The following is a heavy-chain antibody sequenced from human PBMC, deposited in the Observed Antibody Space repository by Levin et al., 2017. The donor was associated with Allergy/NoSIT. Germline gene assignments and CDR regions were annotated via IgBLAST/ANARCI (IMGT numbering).Heavy chain of an antibody. D-gene: IGHD3-10*01. CDR2: INIDGSRI. CDR1: GFTYTSYW. V-gene: IGHV3-74*03. Sequence: GESLKISCEASGFTYTSYWMHWVRQAPGKGLVWVSRINIDGSRITYADSVEGRFTISRDNAQNTLYLQMNSLTAADTAMDYCARTSGESAIDYWGQGTLVTVSS. CDR3: ARTSGESAIDY. J-gene: IGHJ4*02.